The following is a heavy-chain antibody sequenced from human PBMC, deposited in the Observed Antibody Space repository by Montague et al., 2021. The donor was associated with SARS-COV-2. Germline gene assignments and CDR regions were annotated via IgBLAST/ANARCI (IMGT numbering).Heavy chain of an antibody. J-gene: IGHJ6*02. V-gene: IGHV4-4*07. CDR3: ASGKYYDFWSGYYSHDYVSGMDV. CDR2: IHTSGST. Sequence: SETLSLTCTVSGGSISSYYWSWIRQSAGKGLESIGRIHTSGSTDXNPSLNSRVTMSVDTSKNQFSLKLSSVTAADTAVYYCASGKYYDFWSGYYSHDYVSGMDVWGQGTTVTVSS. CDR1: GGSISSYY. D-gene: IGHD3-3*01.